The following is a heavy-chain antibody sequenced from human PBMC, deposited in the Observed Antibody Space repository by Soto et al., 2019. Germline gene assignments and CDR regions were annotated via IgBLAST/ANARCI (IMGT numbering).Heavy chain of an antibody. D-gene: IGHD1-26*01. CDR2: ISDSGVNK. V-gene: IGHV3-23*01. Sequence: EVQLLESGGGLGQPGGSLRLSCVGSGFTFSSYAMTWVRQAPGKGLEWVSGISDSGVNKYYPSSVKGRFTISRDNSKNTLYLQMDSRRAEDTAVYYCAKDRAVGGHYYMDVWGKGITVTVSS. J-gene: IGHJ6*03. CDR3: AKDRAVGGHYYMDV. CDR1: GFTFSSYA.